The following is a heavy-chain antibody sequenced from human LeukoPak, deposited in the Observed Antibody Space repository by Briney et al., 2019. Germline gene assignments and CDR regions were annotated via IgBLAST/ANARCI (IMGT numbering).Heavy chain of an antibody. Sequence: ASVKVSCKVSGYTLTELSMHWVRQAPGKGGEWMGGFDPEDGETIYAQKFHGRVTMTEDTSTDTAYMELSSLRSEDTAVYYCATDSTAGFDYWGQGTLVTVSS. CDR3: ATDSTAGFDY. J-gene: IGHJ4*02. D-gene: IGHD6-19*01. V-gene: IGHV1-24*01. CDR1: GYTLTELS. CDR2: FDPEDGET.